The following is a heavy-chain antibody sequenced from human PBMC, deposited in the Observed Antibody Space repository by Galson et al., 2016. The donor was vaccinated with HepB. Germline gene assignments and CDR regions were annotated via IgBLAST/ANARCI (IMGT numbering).Heavy chain of an antibody. J-gene: IGHJ4*02. V-gene: IGHV3-30*18. D-gene: IGHD2/OR15-2a*01. CDR2: DSMDGRRK. CDR3: AKRHEYCPPVGCSVDY. CDR1: GFLFRSYG. Sequence: SLRLSCAGSGFLFRSYGMHWVRQAPGKGLEWVAADSMDGRRKFYSDSVKGRFTISRDNSNNMLFLQMDSLRPDDTAFYYCAKRHEYCPPVGCSVDYWGQGPLVSVSS.